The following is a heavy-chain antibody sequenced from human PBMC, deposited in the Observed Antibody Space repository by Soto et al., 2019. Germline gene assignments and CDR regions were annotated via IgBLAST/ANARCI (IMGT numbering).Heavy chain of an antibody. D-gene: IGHD1-1*01. CDR1: EFTFSNYA. V-gene: IGHV3-23*01. CDR2: ISSSGGTT. CDR3: AKDIQGRGATTGDDAFDI. J-gene: IGHJ3*02. Sequence: GGSLRHSCVGSEFTFSNYAMNWVRQAPGEGPEWVSLISSSGGTTYYADSVKGRFSISRDNSKNTLYLQMNSLRVEDTAIYYCAKDIQGRGATTGDDAFDIWGQGTMVTVSS.